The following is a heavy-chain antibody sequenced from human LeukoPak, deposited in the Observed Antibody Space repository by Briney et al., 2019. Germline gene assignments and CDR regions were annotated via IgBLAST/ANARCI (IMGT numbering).Heavy chain of an antibody. CDR2: ISGSGGNT. CDR3: ARDQALDIAVAGTLRH. Sequence: GGSLRLSCAASGFTFSSYAMSWVRQAPGKGLEWVSGISGSGGNTYYADSVKGRFTISRDNSKNTLFLQMNSLRAEDTAVYYCARDQALDIAVAGTLRHWGQGTLVTVSS. D-gene: IGHD6-19*01. J-gene: IGHJ4*02. V-gene: IGHV3-23*01. CDR1: GFTFSSYA.